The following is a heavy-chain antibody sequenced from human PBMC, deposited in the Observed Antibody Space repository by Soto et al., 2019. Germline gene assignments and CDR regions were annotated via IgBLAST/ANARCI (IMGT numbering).Heavy chain of an antibody. V-gene: IGHV3-7*01. Sequence: EVQLVESGGGLVQPGGSLRLSCAASGISFRSTWMSWVRQAPGKGLQRVANINQDGSTQYYGDSVRGRFTISRDNADNSLSLHMNSLTADDTAVYYCATEDWFRFDYWGQGTLVTVSS. CDR2: INQDGSTQ. CDR3: ATEDWFRFDY. CDR1: GISFRSTW. D-gene: IGHD3-9*01. J-gene: IGHJ4*02.